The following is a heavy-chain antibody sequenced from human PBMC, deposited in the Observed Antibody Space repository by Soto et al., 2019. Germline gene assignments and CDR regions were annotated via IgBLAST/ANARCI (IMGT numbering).Heavy chain of an antibody. CDR2: IYWDGDQ. J-gene: IGHJ5*02. Sequence: VSGPTLVNPTQTLTLTCTFSGFSLSTSGVGVAWIRQPPGKALEWLALIYWDGDQRYSPSLKSRLTITKDTSKNQVVLTLTNMDPVDTATYYCAHRGAILTTVTTFYNYFAPWGQGTLVTVSS. CDR3: AHRGAILTTVTTFYNYFAP. CDR1: GFSLSTSGVG. V-gene: IGHV2-5*02. D-gene: IGHD4-17*01.